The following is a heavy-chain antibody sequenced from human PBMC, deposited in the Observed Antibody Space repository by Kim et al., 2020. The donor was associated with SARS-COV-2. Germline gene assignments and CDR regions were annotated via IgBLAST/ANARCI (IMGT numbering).Heavy chain of an antibody. Sequence: SETLSLTCTVSGGSISSYYWSWIRQPPGKGLEWIGYIFYSGSTNYNPSLKSRVTISVDTSKNQFSLKLSSVTAADTAVYYCSRHYSGSPVQWGPGTRGT. CDR3: SRHYSGSPVQ. V-gene: IGHV4-59*08. J-gene: IGHJ1*01. D-gene: IGHD6-19*01. CDR2: IFYSGST. CDR1: GGSISSYY.